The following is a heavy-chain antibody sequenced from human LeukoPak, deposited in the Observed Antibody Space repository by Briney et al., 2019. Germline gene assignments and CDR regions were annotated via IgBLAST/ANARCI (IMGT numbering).Heavy chain of an antibody. CDR3: AKPAGSSSAKIPSFDY. Sequence: GGSLRLSCAASGFTFSSYAMSWVRQAPGKGLEWVSAISGSGGSTYYADSVKGRFTISRDNSKNTLYLQMNSLRAEDTAVYYCAKPAGSSSAKIPSFDYWGQGTLVTVSS. V-gene: IGHV3-23*01. D-gene: IGHD6-13*01. CDR1: GFTFSSYA. CDR2: ISGSGGST. J-gene: IGHJ4*02.